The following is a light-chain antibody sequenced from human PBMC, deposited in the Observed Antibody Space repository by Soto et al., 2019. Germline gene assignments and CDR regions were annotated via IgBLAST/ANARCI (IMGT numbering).Light chain of an antibody. Sequence: IQSTHTHSSLSASVVDRVPITCRASQSISRWLAWYQQKPGKAPKLLIHDATSLESGVPSRFSGSGSGTEFTLTISSLQPDDFATYYCQQYSSYWTFAQGSMVDVK. V-gene: IGKV1-5*01. CDR1: QSISRW. J-gene: IGKJ1*01. CDR2: DAT. CDR3: QQYSSYWT.